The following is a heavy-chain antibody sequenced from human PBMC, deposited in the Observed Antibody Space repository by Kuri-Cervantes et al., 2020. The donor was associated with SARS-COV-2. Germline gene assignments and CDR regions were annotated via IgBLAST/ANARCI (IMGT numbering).Heavy chain of an antibody. CDR1: GFLFSASA. D-gene: IGHD1-26*01. V-gene: IGHV3-73*01. J-gene: IGHJ4*02. Sequence: GESLKISCEVSGFLFSASAIHWVRQASGKGLEWVGRVRGKANNYATAYAASVKGRFTISRDDSKDTLYLQMNRLNIEDTAVYYCTTGGAQWGQGTLVTVSS. CDR2: VRGKANNYAT. CDR3: TTGGAQ.